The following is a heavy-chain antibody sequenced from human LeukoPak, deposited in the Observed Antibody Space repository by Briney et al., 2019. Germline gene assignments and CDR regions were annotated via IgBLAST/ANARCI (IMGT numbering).Heavy chain of an antibody. CDR3: ARGSVGTSFHFDY. CDR1: GGSFSGYY. D-gene: IGHD1-26*01. Sequence: SETLSLTCAVYGGSFSGYYWSWIRQPPGKGLEWIGEINHSGSTNYNPSLKSRVTISVDTSKNQFSLKLSSVTPEDTAVYYCARGSVGTSFHFDYWGQGTLVTVSS. J-gene: IGHJ4*02. V-gene: IGHV4-34*01. CDR2: INHSGST.